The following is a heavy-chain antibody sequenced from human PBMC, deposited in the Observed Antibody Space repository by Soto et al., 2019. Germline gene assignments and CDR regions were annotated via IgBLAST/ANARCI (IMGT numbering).Heavy chain of an antibody. Sequence: GGSLRLSCAASGFTFSSYGMHWVRQAPGKGLEWLAVISYDGTNKYYADSVKGRVTISRDNSKSTLFLQMNSLRAEDTAVYFCARDSRKEYTSSWLDYWGQGTLVTVSS. CDR2: ISYDGTNK. CDR3: ARDSRKEYTSSWLDY. CDR1: GFTFSSYG. J-gene: IGHJ4*02. V-gene: IGHV3-30*03. D-gene: IGHD6-6*01.